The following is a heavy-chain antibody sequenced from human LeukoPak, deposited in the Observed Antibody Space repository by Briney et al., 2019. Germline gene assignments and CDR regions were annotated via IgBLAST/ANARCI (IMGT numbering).Heavy chain of an antibody. D-gene: IGHD3-10*01. J-gene: IGHJ4*02. CDR1: GFTFSSYA. CDR2: ISGSGGST. Sequence: GGSLRLSCAASGFTFSSYAMSWVRLAPGKGLEWVSAISGSGGSTYYADSVKGRFTISRDNSKNTLYLQMNSLRAEDTAVYYCAKNGIWFGELFPSDYWGQGTLVTVSS. V-gene: IGHV3-23*01. CDR3: AKNGIWFGELFPSDY.